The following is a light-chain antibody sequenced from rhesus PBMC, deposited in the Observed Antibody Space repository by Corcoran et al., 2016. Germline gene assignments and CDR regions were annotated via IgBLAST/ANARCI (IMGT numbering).Light chain of an antibody. CDR1: QSVGSN. V-gene: IGKV3-42*02. CDR2: DAS. CDR3: QQYNNWNS. Sequence: ETVVTQSPATLSLSPGERATLSRRASQSVGSNLAWYQQKPGQAPKLLIYDASSRAPGIPDRFSGSGSGTEFTLTISRLEPENVGVYYCQQYNNWNSFGQGTKVEIE. J-gene: IGKJ2*01.